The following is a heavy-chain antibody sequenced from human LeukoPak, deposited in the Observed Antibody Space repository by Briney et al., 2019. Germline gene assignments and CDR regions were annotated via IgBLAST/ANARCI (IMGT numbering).Heavy chain of an antibody. Sequence: SETLSLTCTVSGGSLSRYSRSWIRQPPGKGLEWIGYIYTSGSTNYNPSLKTRVNISVDTSKNQFSRKLSSVTAADTAVYYCARHERYGELDYWGQGTLVTVSS. J-gene: IGHJ4*02. CDR2: IYTSGST. D-gene: IGHD5-18*01. V-gene: IGHV4-4*09. CDR1: GGSLSRYS. CDR3: ARHERYGELDY.